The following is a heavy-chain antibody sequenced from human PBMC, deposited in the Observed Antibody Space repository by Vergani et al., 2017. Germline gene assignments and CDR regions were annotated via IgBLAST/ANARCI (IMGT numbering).Heavy chain of an antibody. Sequence: EVQLVESGGGLVKPGGSLRLSCAASGFTFSSYAMSWVRQAPGKGLEWVSAISGSGGSTYYADSVKGRFTISRDNSKNTLYLQMNSLRAEDTAVYYCAKDLEGYCSGGSCYFSYYYYGMDVWGQGTTVTVSS. CDR1: GFTFSSYA. J-gene: IGHJ6*02. CDR2: ISGSGGST. V-gene: IGHV3-23*04. D-gene: IGHD2-15*01. CDR3: AKDLEGYCSGGSCYFSYYYYGMDV.